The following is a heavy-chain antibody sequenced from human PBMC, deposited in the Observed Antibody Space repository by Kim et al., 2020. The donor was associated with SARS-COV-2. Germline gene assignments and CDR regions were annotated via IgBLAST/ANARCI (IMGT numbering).Heavy chain of an antibody. CDR3: ARDHHYYDSSGYYSREGNWFDP. J-gene: IGHJ5*02. D-gene: IGHD3-22*01. Sequence: GGSLRLSCAASGFTFDDYGMSWVRQAPGKGLEWVSGINWNGGSTGYADSVKGRFTISRDNAKNSLYLQMNSLRAEDTALYHCARDHHYYDSSGYYSREGNWFDPWGQGTLVTVSS. CDR1: GFTFDDYG. CDR2: INWNGGST. V-gene: IGHV3-20*01.